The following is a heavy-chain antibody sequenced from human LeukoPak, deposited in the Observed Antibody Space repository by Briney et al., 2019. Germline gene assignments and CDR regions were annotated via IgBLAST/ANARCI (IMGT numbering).Heavy chain of an antibody. D-gene: IGHD3-16*02. J-gene: IGHJ4*02. CDR3: ARTFGGVIAPAGNFDY. V-gene: IGHV1-2*06. CDR1: GYTFTGYY. Sequence: ASVKVSCKASGYTFTGYYVHWVRQAPGQGLEWTGRINPNSGGTNYAQKFQGRVTMTRDTSISTAYMELSRLGSDDTAVYYCARTFGGVIAPAGNFDYWGQGTLVTVSS. CDR2: INPNSGGT.